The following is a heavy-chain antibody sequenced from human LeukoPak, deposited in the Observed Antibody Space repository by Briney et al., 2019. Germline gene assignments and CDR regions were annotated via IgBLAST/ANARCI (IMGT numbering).Heavy chain of an antibody. Sequence: GSSVKVSFKASGGTFSSYAISWVRQAPGQGLEWMGGIIPIFGTANYAQKFQGRVTITADESTSTAYMELSSLRSEDTAVYYCARSGSSGYPYYFDYWGQGTLVTVSS. J-gene: IGHJ4*02. CDR1: GGTFSSYA. CDR3: ARSGSSGYPYYFDY. CDR2: IIPIFGTA. V-gene: IGHV1-69*01. D-gene: IGHD3-22*01.